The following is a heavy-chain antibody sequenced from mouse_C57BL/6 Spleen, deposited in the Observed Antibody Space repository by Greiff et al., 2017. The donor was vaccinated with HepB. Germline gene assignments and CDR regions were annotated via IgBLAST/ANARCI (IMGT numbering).Heavy chain of an antibody. V-gene: IGHV1-26*01. CDR1: GYTFTDYY. CDR3: ARSGYDYDYAMDY. CDR2: INPNNGGT. Sequence: EVKLQESGPELVKPGASVKISCKASGYTFTDYYMNWVKQSHGKSLEWIGDINPNNGGTSYNQKFKGKATLTVDKSSSTAYMELRSLTSEDSAVYYCARSGYDYDYAMDYWGQGTSVTVSS. J-gene: IGHJ4*01. D-gene: IGHD2-4*01.